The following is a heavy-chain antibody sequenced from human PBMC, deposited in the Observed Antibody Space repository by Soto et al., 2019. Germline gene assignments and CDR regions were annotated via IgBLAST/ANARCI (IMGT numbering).Heavy chain of an antibody. J-gene: IGHJ4*02. CDR1: GGSISSYY. V-gene: IGHV4-59*04. Sequence: LSLTCTVSGGSISSYYWSWIRQPPGKGLEWIGYIYYSGSTYYNPSLKSRVTISVDTSKNQFSLKLSSVTAADTAVYYCARHRRPTFFFDYWGQGTLVTVSS. CDR3: ARHRRPTFFFDY. CDR2: IYYSGST. D-gene: IGHD1-1*01.